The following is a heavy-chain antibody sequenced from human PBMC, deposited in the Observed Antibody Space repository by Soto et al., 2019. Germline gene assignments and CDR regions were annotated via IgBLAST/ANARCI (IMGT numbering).Heavy chain of an antibody. Sequence: QVQIQQWGAGLLRPSETLLLTCAVSRGSFRGYFWTWVRQVPGKGLEWIGEVTHSGTTNYNRALESRVTISGDTSKNQLSLKLISVSAADTAVYYCARGGGSLGMDVWGQGTMVTVSS. CDR1: RGSFRGYF. V-gene: IGHV4-34*01. CDR2: VTHSGTT. J-gene: IGHJ6*02. D-gene: IGHD5-12*01. CDR3: ARGGGSLGMDV.